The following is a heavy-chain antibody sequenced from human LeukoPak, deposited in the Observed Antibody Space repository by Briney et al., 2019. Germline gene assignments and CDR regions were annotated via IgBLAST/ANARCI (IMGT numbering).Heavy chain of an antibody. D-gene: IGHD1-26*01. CDR1: GGSISSGGYS. Sequence: PSETLSLTCAVSGGSISSGGYSWSWIRQPPGKGLEWIGYIYHSGSTYYNPSLKSRVTISVDRSKNQFSLELSSVTAADTAVYYCARVVGATTRDYYYGMDVWGQGTTVTVSS. CDR2: IYHSGST. CDR3: ARVVGATTRDYYYGMDV. J-gene: IGHJ6*02. V-gene: IGHV4-30-2*01.